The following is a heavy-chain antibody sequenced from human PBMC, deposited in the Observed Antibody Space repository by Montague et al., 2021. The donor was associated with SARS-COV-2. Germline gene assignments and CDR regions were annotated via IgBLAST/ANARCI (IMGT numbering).Heavy chain of an antibody. Sequence: SLSLSCAASGFSFTAYSTSWVRQSPGEGLEWVSTITSGSSFAYYADSVKGRFSVSRDNAKRSLFLEMNSLRAEDTAVYFCARAQDSSGYYYTGLDYWGQGVLVIVSS. J-gene: IGHJ4*02. CDR2: ITSGSSFA. D-gene: IGHD3-22*01. V-gene: IGHV3-21*01. CDR1: GFSFTAYS. CDR3: ARAQDSSGYYYTGLDY.